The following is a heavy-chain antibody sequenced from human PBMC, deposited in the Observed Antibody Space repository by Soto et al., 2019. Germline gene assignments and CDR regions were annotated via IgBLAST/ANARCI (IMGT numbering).Heavy chain of an antibody. CDR2: ISYDGSNK. V-gene: IGHV3-30*18. D-gene: IGHD3-9*01. CDR1: GFTFSSYG. J-gene: IGHJ4*02. CDR3: AKAPRSRYFDWSY. Sequence: GGSLRLSCAASGFTFSSYGMHWVRQAPGKGLEWVAVISYDGSNKYYADSVKGRFTISRDNSKNTRYLQMNSLGAEDTAVYYCAKAPRSRYFDWSYWGQGTLVTVSS.